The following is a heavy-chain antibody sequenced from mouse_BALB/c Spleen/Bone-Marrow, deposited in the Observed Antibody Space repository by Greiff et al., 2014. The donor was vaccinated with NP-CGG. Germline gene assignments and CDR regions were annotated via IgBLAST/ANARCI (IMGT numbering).Heavy chain of an antibody. J-gene: IGHJ2*01. CDR3: ARRGDGYFDY. Sequence: VQLQQPGPDPVKPGASVKISCKASGYSFTGYYMHWVKRSHGKSLEWIGRVNPNNGGTSYNQKFKGKAILTVDKSSSTAYMELRSLTSEDSAVYYCARRGDGYFDYWGQGTTLTVSS. V-gene: IGHV1-26*01. CDR2: VNPNNGGT. CDR1: GYSFTGYY. D-gene: IGHD2-3*01.